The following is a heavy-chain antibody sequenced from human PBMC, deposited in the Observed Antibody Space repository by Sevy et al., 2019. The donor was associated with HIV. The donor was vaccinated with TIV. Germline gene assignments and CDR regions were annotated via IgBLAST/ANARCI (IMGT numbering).Heavy chain of an antibody. D-gene: IGHD3-10*01. CDR3: ARDGNYYGSGRYYNRPYYGMDV. CDR1: GFTFSSYW. CDR2: IKQDGSEK. Sequence: GGSLRLSCAASGFTFSSYWMSWVRQAPGKGLEWVANIKQDGSEKYYVDSVKGRFTISRDNAKNSLYLQMNSLRAEDTAVYYCARDGNYYGSGRYYNRPYYGMDVWGQGTTVTVSS. V-gene: IGHV3-7*01. J-gene: IGHJ6*02.